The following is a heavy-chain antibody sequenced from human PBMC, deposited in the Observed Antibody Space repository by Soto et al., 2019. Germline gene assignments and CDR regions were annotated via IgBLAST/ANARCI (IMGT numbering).Heavy chain of an antibody. CDR1: GGSISSYY. CDR3: ARQGGWLTFDY. V-gene: IGHV4-59*08. Sequence: PSETLSLTCTVSGGSISSYYWSWIRQPPGKGLEWIGYIYYSGSTNYNPSLKSRVTISVDTSKNQFSLKLSSVTAADTAVYYCARQGGWLTFDYWGQGTLVTVSS. J-gene: IGHJ4*02. CDR2: IYYSGST. D-gene: IGHD6-19*01.